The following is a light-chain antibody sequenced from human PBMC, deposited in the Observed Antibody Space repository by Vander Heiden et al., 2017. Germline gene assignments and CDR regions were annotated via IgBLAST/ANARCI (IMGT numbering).Light chain of an antibody. CDR2: SNH. CDR3: AAWDDSLNGWV. Sequence: QSVLTQPPSASRTPGQRVPISCSGISSNIGGNTVNLSHHIPGMAPKLLIYSNHQRPAGVPDRFSGSKSGTSASLAISGLQSEDEADYYCAAWDDSLNGWVFGGGTKLTVL. CDR1: SSNIGGNT. V-gene: IGLV1-44*01. J-gene: IGLJ3*02.